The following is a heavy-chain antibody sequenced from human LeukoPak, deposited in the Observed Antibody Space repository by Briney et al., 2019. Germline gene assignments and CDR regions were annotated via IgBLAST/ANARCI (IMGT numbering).Heavy chain of an antibody. V-gene: IGHV4-59*12. Sequence: SETLSLTCTVSGGSISSDYWSWNRQPPGKGLEWIGYIYYSGETNYNPPLKSRVTISVDTSKKQFSLRLTSVTAADTAVYYCVRGRGYYDAFDTWGQGTMVTVSS. CDR1: GGSISSDY. CDR3: VRGRGYYDAFDT. CDR2: IYYSGET. J-gene: IGHJ3*02. D-gene: IGHD3-22*01.